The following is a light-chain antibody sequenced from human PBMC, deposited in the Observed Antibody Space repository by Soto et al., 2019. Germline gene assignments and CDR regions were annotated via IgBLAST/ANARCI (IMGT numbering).Light chain of an antibody. CDR3: QKFNTAPLT. Sequence: DIQMTQSPSSLSASVGDRVTITCRASQDTSVYLAWYQQKPGKGPKLLIYSASTLQSGVPSRFSGSGSGTDFTLTISSLQPEDVATYFCQKFNTAPLTFGQGTRLEIK. V-gene: IGKV1-27*01. J-gene: IGKJ5*01. CDR1: QDTSVY. CDR2: SAS.